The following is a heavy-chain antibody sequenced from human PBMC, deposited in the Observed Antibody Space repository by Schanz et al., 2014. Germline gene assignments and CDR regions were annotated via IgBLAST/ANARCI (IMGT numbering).Heavy chain of an antibody. Sequence: VQLVESGGGVVQPGRSLRLSCAASGFTFSDYYMSWIRQAPGKGLEWLSYISDSGTYTNYADSVKGRFTISRDNAKSSLYLQMNSLRVEDTALYYCAKGSRSGSKVMDVWGKGTTVTVSS. V-gene: IGHV3-11*05. CDR3: AKGSRSGSKVMDV. J-gene: IGHJ6*03. CDR2: ISDSGTYT. CDR1: GFTFSDYY. D-gene: IGHD3-10*01.